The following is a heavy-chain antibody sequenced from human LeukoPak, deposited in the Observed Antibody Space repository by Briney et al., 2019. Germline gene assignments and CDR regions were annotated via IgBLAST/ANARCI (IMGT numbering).Heavy chain of an antibody. Sequence: ASVKVSCKASGYSFTRYGFSWVRQAPGQGLEWMGWISAYNVNTNYAQKLQGRVTMITDTSTSTAYMELRSLRSDDTAVYCCARAPSSGFGDNWGQGTLVTVSS. CDR1: GYSFTRYG. D-gene: IGHD6-19*01. V-gene: IGHV1-18*01. CDR3: ARAPSSGFGDN. J-gene: IGHJ4*02. CDR2: ISAYNVNT.